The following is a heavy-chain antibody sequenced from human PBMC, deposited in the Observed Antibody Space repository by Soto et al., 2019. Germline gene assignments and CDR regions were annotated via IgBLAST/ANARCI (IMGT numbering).Heavy chain of an antibody. CDR2: IWFDGTNS. Sequence: HPGGSLRLSCAASGFTFSDYGMHWVRQAPGKGLEWVSVIWFDGTNSYYADSVKGRFSLSRDNSKNTLYLQMNGLRAEDTGAYYCARDPSHGSGSYLDSWGQGTLVTVSS. J-gene: IGHJ4*02. V-gene: IGHV3-33*01. D-gene: IGHD3-10*01. CDR3: ARDPSHGSGSYLDS. CDR1: GFTFSDYG.